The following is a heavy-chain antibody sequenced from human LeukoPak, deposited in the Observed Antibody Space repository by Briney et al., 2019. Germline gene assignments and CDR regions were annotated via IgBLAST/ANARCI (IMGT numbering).Heavy chain of an antibody. D-gene: IGHD3-22*01. J-gene: IGHJ4*02. CDR1: GFTFSSYW. Sequence: GGSLRLSCAVSGFTFSSYWMTWVRQAPGKGLEWVANIKQDGSEKYYVDSVKGRFTISRDNAKNSLYLQMNSLRAEDTALYYCAKANSGYAVDYWGQGILVTVSA. CDR2: IKQDGSEK. V-gene: IGHV3-7*03. CDR3: AKANSGYAVDY.